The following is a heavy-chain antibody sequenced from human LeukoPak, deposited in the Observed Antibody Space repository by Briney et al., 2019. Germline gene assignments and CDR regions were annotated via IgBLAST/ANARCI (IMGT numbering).Heavy chain of an antibody. CDR1: GFTFDDYA. Sequence: GGSLRLSCAASGFTFDDYAMHWVRRAPGKGLEWVSGISWNSGSIGYADSVKGRFTISRDNAKNSLYLQMNSLRAEDMALYYCAKEHTYYYDSSGYSYFDYWGQGTLVTVPS. J-gene: IGHJ4*02. D-gene: IGHD3-22*01. V-gene: IGHV3-9*03. CDR2: ISWNSGSI. CDR3: AKEHTYYYDSSGYSYFDY.